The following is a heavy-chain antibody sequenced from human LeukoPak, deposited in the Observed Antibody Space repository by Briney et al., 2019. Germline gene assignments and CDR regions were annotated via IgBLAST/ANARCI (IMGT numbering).Heavy chain of an antibody. CDR3: ASRFSGSYYYFDY. V-gene: IGHV1-69*13. D-gene: IGHD1-26*01. CDR2: IIPIFGTA. J-gene: IGHJ4*02. CDR1: GGTFSSYA. Sequence: ASVKVSCKASGGTFSSYAISWVRQAPGQGLKWLGGIIPIFGTANYAQKFQGRVTITADESTSTAYMELSSLRSEDTAVYYCASRFSGSYYYFDYWGQGTLVTVSS.